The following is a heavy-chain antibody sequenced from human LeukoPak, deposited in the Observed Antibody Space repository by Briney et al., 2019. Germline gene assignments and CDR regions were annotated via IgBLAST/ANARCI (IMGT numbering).Heavy chain of an antibody. CDR1: GFTFSSYA. Sequence: GGSLRLSCAASGFTFSSYAMRWVSQAPGKGLEWVSAISGSGGRTYYADSVKGGFTISRDNSKNTLYLQMNSLRAEDTAVYYCAKDQGVYLQAGIVYWGQGALLTVSS. D-gene: IGHD5/OR15-5a*01. J-gene: IGHJ4*02. CDR2: ISGSGGRT. CDR3: AKDQGVYLQAGIVY. V-gene: IGHV3-23*01.